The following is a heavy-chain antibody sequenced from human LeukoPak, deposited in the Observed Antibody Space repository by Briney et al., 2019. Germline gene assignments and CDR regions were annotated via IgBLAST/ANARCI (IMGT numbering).Heavy chain of an antibody. CDR2: ISSSSSYI. CDR1: GFTVSSYS. J-gene: IGHJ2*01. V-gene: IGHV3-21*01. CDR3: ATTRLFDHGGNSVNYFDL. D-gene: IGHD4-23*01. Sequence: GGSLRLSCAASGFTVSSYSMHWVRQAPGKGLEWVSSISSSSSYIYYADSVEGRFTISRDNAKNSLFLQTNSLKAEDTAVYYCATTRLFDHGGNSVNYFDLWGRGTLVTVSS.